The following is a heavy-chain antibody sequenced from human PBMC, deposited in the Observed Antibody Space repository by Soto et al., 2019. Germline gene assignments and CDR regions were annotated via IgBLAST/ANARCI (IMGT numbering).Heavy chain of an antibody. CDR3: ARDPTAVADFDY. Sequence: GGSLRLSCAASGFTFSDYYMSWIRQAPGKGLEWVSYISSSGSTIYYADSVKVRFTISRDNAKNSLYLQMNSLRAEDTAVYYCARDPTAVADFDYWGQGTLVTVSS. D-gene: IGHD6-19*01. CDR1: GFTFSDYY. J-gene: IGHJ4*02. CDR2: ISSSGSTI. V-gene: IGHV3-11*01.